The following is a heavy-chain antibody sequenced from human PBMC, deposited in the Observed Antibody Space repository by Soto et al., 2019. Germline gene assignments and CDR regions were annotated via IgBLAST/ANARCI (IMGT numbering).Heavy chain of an antibody. CDR3: ETDWVGASAN. CDR1: VYTLTELS. Sequence: GXSLKVSCKVSVYTLTELSMHWVRQAPGKGLEWMGGFDPEDGETIYAQKFQGRVTMTEDTSTDTAYMELSSLRSEDTAVYYCETDWVGASANWGQGTLVTVSS. D-gene: IGHD1-26*01. J-gene: IGHJ4*02. V-gene: IGHV1-24*01. CDR2: FDPEDGET.